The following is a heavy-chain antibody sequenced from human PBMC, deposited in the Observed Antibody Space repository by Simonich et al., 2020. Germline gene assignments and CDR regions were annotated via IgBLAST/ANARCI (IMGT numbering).Heavy chain of an antibody. J-gene: IGHJ5*02. Sequence: EVQLLESGGGLVQPGGSLRLSCAASGFTFGSYAMSWVRQAQGRGLEWALAISGRGGSTYYSAAVKGRFTISRDKSKNTLYLQMNSLRAEDTAVYYCAKDSSLVGATDWFDPWGQGTLVTVSS. V-gene: IGHV3-23*01. CDR3: AKDSSLVGATDWFDP. CDR2: ISGRGGST. CDR1: GFTFGSYA. D-gene: IGHD1-26*01.